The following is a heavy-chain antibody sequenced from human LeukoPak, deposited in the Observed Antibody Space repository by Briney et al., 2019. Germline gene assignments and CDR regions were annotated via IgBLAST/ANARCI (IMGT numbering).Heavy chain of an antibody. CDR2: IYYSGST. D-gene: IGHD6-6*01. J-gene: IGHJ6*02. CDR3: AGVPSSSPYYYYYGMDV. V-gene: IGHV4-59*12. CDR1: GASTSSYY. Sequence: SETLSLTCTVSGASTSSYYWSWVRQFPGKGLEWIGYIYYSGSTNYNPSLKSRVTISLDTSKNQFSLKLSSVTAADTAVYYCAGVPSSSPYYYYYGMDVWGQGTTVTVSS.